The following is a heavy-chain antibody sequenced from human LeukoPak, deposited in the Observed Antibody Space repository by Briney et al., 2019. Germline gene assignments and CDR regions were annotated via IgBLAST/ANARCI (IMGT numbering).Heavy chain of an antibody. CDR2: ISGSGGST. CDR1: GFTFSSYA. Sequence: GGSLRLSCAASGFTFSSYAMSWVRQAPGKGLEWVSAISGSGGSTYYADSVKGRFTISRDNSKNTLYLQMNSLRAEDTAVYYCATSIVVVVAATHALDYWGQGTLVTVSS. J-gene: IGHJ4*02. V-gene: IGHV3-23*01. CDR3: ATSIVVVVAATHALDY. D-gene: IGHD2-15*01.